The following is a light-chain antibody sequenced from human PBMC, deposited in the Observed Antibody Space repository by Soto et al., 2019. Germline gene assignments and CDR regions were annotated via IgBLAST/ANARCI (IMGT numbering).Light chain of an antibody. J-gene: IGKJ1*01. V-gene: IGKV1-39*01. CDR2: EAS. Sequence: DIQLTQPPYSVSASVGDRVTITCRASQTSATYINWYQQKSGSAPRLLIYEASGLQSGVPSRFSGSGSGTHFVLTISNFQPEDSATYFCQQTYTNPQTFGQGTKVDIK. CDR1: QTSATY. CDR3: QQTYTNPQT.